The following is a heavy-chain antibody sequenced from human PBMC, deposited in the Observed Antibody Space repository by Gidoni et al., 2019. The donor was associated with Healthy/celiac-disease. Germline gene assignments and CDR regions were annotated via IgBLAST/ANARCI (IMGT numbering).Heavy chain of an antibody. CDR3: AREKGIAVAGNPANWYFDL. D-gene: IGHD6-19*01. Sequence: EVQLVESGGGLVKPGGSLRLSCAASGFPFSAFSMTWVRQAPGKGLEWVSSISSSSSYIYYADSVKGRFTISRDNAKNSLYLQMNSLRAEDTAVYYCAREKGIAVAGNPANWYFDLWGRGTLVTVSS. CDR2: ISSSSSYI. CDR1: GFPFSAFS. V-gene: IGHV3-21*03. J-gene: IGHJ2*01.